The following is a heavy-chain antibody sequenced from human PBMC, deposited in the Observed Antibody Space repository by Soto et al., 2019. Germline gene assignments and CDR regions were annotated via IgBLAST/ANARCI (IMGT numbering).Heavy chain of an antibody. V-gene: IGHV3-30-3*01. D-gene: IGHD2-2*01. CDR1: GFTFSIYA. CDR2: ISYDGSNK. CDR3: ARARLDTPALYY. J-gene: IGHJ4*02. Sequence: QVQLVESGGGVVQPGRSLRLSCAASGFTFSIYAMQWVRQAPDKGLEWVAVISYDGSNKYYADSVKGRFTISRDNSKNTRYLQMNSLRAEDTAVYYCARARLDTPALYYWGQGTLVTVSS.